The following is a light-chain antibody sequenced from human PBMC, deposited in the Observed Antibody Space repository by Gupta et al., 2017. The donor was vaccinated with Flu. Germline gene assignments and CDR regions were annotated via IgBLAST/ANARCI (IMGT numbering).Light chain of an antibody. J-gene: IGLJ3*02. CDR3: AAWDDSLSGDWV. CDR1: SSNIGSNY. CDR2: RNN. V-gene: IGLV1-47*01. Sequence: PPSASGTPGQRVTISCSGSSSNIGSNYVYWYQQLPGTAPKLLIYRNNQRPSGVPDRFSGSKSGTSASLAIRGLRSEDEADYYCAAWDDSLSGDWVFGGGTKLTVL.